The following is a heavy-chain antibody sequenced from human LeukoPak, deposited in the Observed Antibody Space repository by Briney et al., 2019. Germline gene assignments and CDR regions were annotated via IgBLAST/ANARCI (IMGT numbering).Heavy chain of an antibody. D-gene: IGHD4-17*01. CDR3: ARGTYGYYMDV. V-gene: IGHV4-38-2*02. CDR2: IYRSGST. J-gene: IGHJ6*03. Sequence: SETLSLTCSGSNYSISNSLYWGWLRQPPGKGLKWIGSIYRSGSTFYNPSLKSRVTISLDTSKNQFSLKLSSVTAADTAVYFCARGTYGYYMDVWGKGTTVTVSS. CDR1: NYSISNSLY.